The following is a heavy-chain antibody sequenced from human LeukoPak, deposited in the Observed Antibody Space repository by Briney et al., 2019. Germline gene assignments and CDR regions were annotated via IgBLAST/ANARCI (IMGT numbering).Heavy chain of an antibody. J-gene: IGHJ4*02. Sequence: GGSLRLSCAASGFPFSSYGMHCVRQAPGKGLEWVAFIRYDGSNKYYADSVKSRFTISRDNSKNTLYLQMNSLRAEDTAVYYCAKGLESSGHYYGFDYWGQGTLVTVSS. CDR3: AKGLESSGHYYGFDY. CDR1: GFPFSSYG. CDR2: IRYDGSNK. V-gene: IGHV3-30*02. D-gene: IGHD3-22*01.